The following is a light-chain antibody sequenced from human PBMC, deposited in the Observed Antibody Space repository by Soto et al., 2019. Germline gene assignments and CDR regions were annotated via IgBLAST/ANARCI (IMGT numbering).Light chain of an antibody. J-gene: IGKJ4*01. Sequence: DIVLTQSPGTLSLSPGEGATLSCRASQSVSSSYLAWYQQKPGQAPRLLIYGASSRATGIPDRFSGSGSGTDFTLTISRLEPEDFAVYSCQQYGSSPGLTFGGGTKVEIK. CDR2: GAS. CDR3: QQYGSSPGLT. V-gene: IGKV3-20*01. CDR1: QSVSSSY.